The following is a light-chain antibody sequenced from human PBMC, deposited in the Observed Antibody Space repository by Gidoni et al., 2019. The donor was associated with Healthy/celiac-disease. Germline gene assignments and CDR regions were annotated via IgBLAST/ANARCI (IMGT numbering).Light chain of an antibody. Sequence: SVLTQPPSASGPPGQTVTISCSGSSSNIGSNTVNWYQQLPGTAPKLLIYSNNQRPSGVPDRFSGSKSGTSASLAISGLQSEDEADYYGAAWDDSLNGPVVFGGGTKLTVL. J-gene: IGLJ2*01. CDR2: SNN. CDR3: AAWDDSLNGPVV. V-gene: IGLV1-44*01. CDR1: SSNIGSNT.